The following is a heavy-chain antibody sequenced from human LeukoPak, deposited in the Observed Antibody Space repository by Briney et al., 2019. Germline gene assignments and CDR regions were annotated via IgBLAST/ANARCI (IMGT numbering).Heavy chain of an antibody. V-gene: IGHV3-30-3*01. J-gene: IGHJ4*02. D-gene: IGHD2-21*02. Sequence: PGRSLRLSCAASGFTFSSYAMHWVRQAPGKGLEWVAVIPYDGSNKYYADSVKGRFTISRDNSKNTLYLQMNSLRAEDTAVYYCARASRVVVTATPFDYWGQGTLVTVSS. CDR1: GFTFSSYA. CDR2: IPYDGSNK. CDR3: ARASRVVVTATPFDY.